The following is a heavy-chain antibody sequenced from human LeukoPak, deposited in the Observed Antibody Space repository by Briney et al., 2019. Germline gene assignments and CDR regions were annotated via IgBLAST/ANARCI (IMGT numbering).Heavy chain of an antibody. V-gene: IGHV4-38-2*02. Sequence: SETLSLTCTVSGYSISSGYYWGWIRQPPGKGLGWIGSIYCSGSTYYNPSLKSLVTISVDTSKNQFSLKLSSVTAADTAVYYCARAILYYVSSGYISYWGQGTLVTVSS. J-gene: IGHJ4*02. CDR1: GYSISSGYY. D-gene: IGHD3-22*01. CDR3: ARAILYYVSSGYISY. CDR2: IYCSGST.